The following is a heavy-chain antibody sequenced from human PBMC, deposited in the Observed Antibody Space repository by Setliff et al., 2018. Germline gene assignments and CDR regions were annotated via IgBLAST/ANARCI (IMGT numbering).Heavy chain of an antibody. J-gene: IGHJ4*02. V-gene: IGHV4-59*12. CDR1: GDSMSFSY. Sequence: SETLSLTCSVSGDSMSFSYWSWIRQPPGKGLEWIGYIYYSGSTDSHPSLKSRVSISIDTSKNQFSLKLSSVTAVDTAVYYCASASEEGVVPAATLYWGQGTLVTVSS. D-gene: IGHD2-2*01. CDR2: IYYSGST. CDR3: ASASEEGVVPAATLY.